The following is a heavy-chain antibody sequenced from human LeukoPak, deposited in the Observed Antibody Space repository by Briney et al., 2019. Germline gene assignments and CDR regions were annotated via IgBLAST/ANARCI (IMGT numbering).Heavy chain of an antibody. Sequence: ASVKVSCKASGYTFTSYDINWVRQATGQGLEWMGWMNPNSGNTGYAQKFQGRVTITRNTSISTAYMELSSLRSEDTAVYFCARVGCSSTSCYDYYFDYWGQGTLVTVSS. D-gene: IGHD2-2*01. CDR3: ARVGCSSTSCYDYYFDY. V-gene: IGHV1-8*03. CDR2: MNPNSGNT. CDR1: GYTFTSYD. J-gene: IGHJ4*02.